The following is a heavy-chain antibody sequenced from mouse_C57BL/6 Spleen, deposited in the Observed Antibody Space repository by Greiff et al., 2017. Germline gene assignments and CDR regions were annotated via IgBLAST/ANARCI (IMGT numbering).Heavy chain of an antibody. D-gene: IGHD2-2*01. CDR3: ARSTMVTTWFAY. CDR2: INPSSGYT. CDR1: GYTFTSYW. J-gene: IGHJ3*01. V-gene: IGHV1-7*01. Sequence: QVQLKESGAELAKPGASVKLSCKASGYTFTSYWMHWVKQRPGQGLEWIGYINPSSGYTTYNQKFKDKATLTADKSSSTAYMQLSILTYEDSAVYYCARSTMVTTWFAYWGQGTLVTVSA.